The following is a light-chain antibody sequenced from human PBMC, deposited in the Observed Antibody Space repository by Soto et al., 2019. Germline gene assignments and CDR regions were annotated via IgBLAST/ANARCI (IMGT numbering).Light chain of an antibody. V-gene: IGLV2-14*01. J-gene: IGLJ1*01. CDR1: SSDVGGYNY. CDR2: DVS. Sequence: QSVLTQPASVSGPPGQSITISCTGTSSDVGGYNYVSWYQQHPGKAPKLMIYDVSNRPSGVSNRFSGSKSGNTASLTISGLQAEDEADYYCSSYTSSSTLPYGFGTGTKVTVL. CDR3: SSYTSSSTLPYG.